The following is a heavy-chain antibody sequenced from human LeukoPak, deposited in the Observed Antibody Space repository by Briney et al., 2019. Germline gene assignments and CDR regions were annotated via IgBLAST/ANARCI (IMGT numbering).Heavy chain of an antibody. CDR3: ARQALWFGELSDFDH. D-gene: IGHD3-10*01. V-gene: IGHV3-66*04. J-gene: IGHJ4*02. CDR2: IYSGGST. Sequence: GGSLRLSCAASGSTVSSNYMSWVRQAPGKGLEWVSVIYSGGSTYYADSVKGRFTISRDNSKNTLYLQMNSLRAEDTAVYYCARQALWFGELSDFDHWGQGTLVTVSS. CDR1: GSTVSSNY.